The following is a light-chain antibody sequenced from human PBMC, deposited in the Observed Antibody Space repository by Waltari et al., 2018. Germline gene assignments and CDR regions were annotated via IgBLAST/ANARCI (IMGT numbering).Light chain of an antibody. Sequence: QSALTQPASVSGSPGQSITISCTGTSSDVGGYNYVSWYQQHPGKAPKLMIYGVSNRPSGVSKRLSGSKSGNTASLTISGLQAEDEADYYCSSYTSSSTGVFGGGTKLTVL. CDR1: SSDVGGYNY. CDR3: SSYTSSSTGV. J-gene: IGLJ2*01. V-gene: IGLV2-14*01. CDR2: GVS.